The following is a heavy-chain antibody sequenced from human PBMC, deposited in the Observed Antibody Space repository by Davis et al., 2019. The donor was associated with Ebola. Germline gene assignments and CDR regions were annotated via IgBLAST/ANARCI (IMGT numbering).Heavy chain of an antibody. CDR3: AQIGATTHYYGMDV. V-gene: IGHV3-30*18. CDR2: ISYDGSNK. J-gene: IGHJ6*04. D-gene: IGHD5-12*01. Sequence: GESLKISCAAPGFTFSSYGMHWVRQAPGKGLEWVAVISYDGSNKYYADSVKGRFTISRDNSKNTLYLQMNNLRAEDTAVYYCAQIGATTHYYGMDVWGKGTTVTVSS. CDR1: GFTFSSYG.